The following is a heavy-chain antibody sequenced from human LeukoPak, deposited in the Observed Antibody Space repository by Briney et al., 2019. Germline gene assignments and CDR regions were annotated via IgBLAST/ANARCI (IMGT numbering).Heavy chain of an antibody. V-gene: IGHV3-21*06. Sequence: GGSLRLSCAASGFTFRSYTMNWVRQAPGKGLEWVSSTGGSSNFVFYADSVKGRFTISRDNAKNSLYLQMSSLRVEDTAIYYCARVQGESRDYWGQGTLVTVSS. CDR1: GFTFRSYT. D-gene: IGHD3-16*01. CDR3: ARVQGESRDY. CDR2: TGGSSNFV. J-gene: IGHJ4*02.